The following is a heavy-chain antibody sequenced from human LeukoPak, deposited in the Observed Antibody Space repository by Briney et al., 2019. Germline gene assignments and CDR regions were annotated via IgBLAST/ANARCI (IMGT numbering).Heavy chain of an antibody. Sequence: GASVKVSCKASGYTFTGYYMHWVRQAPGQGLEWMGWMNPNSGNTGYAQKFQGRVTITRNTSISTAYMELSSLRAEDTAVYYCARADYYDSSGHDYWGQGTLVTVSS. CDR2: MNPNSGNT. V-gene: IGHV1-8*03. D-gene: IGHD3-22*01. CDR3: ARADYYDSSGHDY. J-gene: IGHJ4*02. CDR1: GYTFTGYY.